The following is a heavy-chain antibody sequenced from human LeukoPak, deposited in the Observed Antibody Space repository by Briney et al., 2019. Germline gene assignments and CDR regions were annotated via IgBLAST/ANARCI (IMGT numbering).Heavy chain of an antibody. D-gene: IGHD3-22*01. CDR3: ARLLNNYYDSSGAGY. CDR1: GGSISSSNW. Sequence: SGTLSLTCAVSGGSISSSNWWSWVRQPPGKGLEWIGEIYHSGSTNYNPSLKSRVTISVDKSRNQFSLKLSSVTAADTAVYYCARLLNNYYDSSGAGYWGQGTLVTVSS. J-gene: IGHJ4*02. CDR2: IYHSGST. V-gene: IGHV4-4*02.